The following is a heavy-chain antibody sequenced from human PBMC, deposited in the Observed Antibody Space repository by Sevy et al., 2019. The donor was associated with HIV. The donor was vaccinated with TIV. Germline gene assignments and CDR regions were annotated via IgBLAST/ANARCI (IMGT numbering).Heavy chain of an antibody. CDR2: IYPSDSDT. D-gene: IGHD5-12*01. CDR1: GNNFNSYW. CDR3: ARRGYSGYAFDY. Sequence: GESLKISCKGFGNNFNSYWIGWVRQMPGKGLELMGFIYPSDSDTRYSPPFQGQVTISADKSISTAYLQWSSLKASDTAIYYCARRGYSGYAFDYWGQGTLVTVSS. V-gene: IGHV5-51*01. J-gene: IGHJ4*02.